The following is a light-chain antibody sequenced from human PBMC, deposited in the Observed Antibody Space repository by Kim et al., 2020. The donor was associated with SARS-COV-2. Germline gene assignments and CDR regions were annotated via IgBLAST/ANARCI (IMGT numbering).Light chain of an antibody. Sequence: QGQTAPFPGGADRVGRKSAHCYQQRPGPSPVVVISYDRARPSGIPERFTGSNAGSTASLTISRVEGGDEADYHCQVWDSSSDYGVFGGGTQLTVL. CDR1: RVGRKS. J-gene: IGLJ2*01. CDR2: YDR. CDR3: QVWDSSSDYGV. V-gene: IGLV3-21*01.